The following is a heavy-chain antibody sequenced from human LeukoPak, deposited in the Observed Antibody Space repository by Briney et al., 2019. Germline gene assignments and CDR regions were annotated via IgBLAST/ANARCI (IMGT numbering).Heavy chain of an antibody. D-gene: IGHD6-19*01. V-gene: IGHV3-11*04. CDR3: ARIMAGYFDL. CDR2: IISSGGTA. Sequence: TGGSLRLSCAASEFTFSDFYMIWIRQAPGKGLEWLSYIISSGGTAYYADSVKGRFTISRDNARNSLYLQMNSLRAEDTAVYYCARIMAGYFDLWGQGTLVTVSS. CDR1: EFTFSDFY. J-gene: IGHJ4*02.